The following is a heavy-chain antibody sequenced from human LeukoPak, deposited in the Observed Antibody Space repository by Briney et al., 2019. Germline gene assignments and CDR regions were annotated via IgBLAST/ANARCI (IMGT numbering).Heavy chain of an antibody. J-gene: IGHJ4*02. CDR3: TAYGSGRKFDY. CDR2: IESKTDGGPT. CDR1: GFSFSDAW. Sequence: GGSLRLSCAASGFSFSDAWMSWVRQIPGKGLEWVGRIESKTDGGPTDYAAPVKGRFTIPRDDSTNTLYLQVNSLKSEDTAVYYCTAYGSGRKFDYWGQGILVTVSS. V-gene: IGHV3-15*04. D-gene: IGHD3-10*01.